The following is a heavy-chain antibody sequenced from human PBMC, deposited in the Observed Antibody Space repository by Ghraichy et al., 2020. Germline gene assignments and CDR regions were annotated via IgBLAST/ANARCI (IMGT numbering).Heavy chain of an antibody. Sequence: ESLNISCAVSGGTISSSSYYWGWVRQPPGKALEWIGSSGSTYSNPSLKSRVSISVDTSKNQFSLKLRSVAATDTAVYYCARHAKYYYDTSGSLGAGYFDLWGRGSLVGVSS. CDR1: GGTISSSSYY. J-gene: IGHJ2*01. D-gene: IGHD3-22*01. CDR2: SGST. V-gene: IGHV4-39*01. CDR3: ARHAKYYYDTSGSLGAGYFDL.